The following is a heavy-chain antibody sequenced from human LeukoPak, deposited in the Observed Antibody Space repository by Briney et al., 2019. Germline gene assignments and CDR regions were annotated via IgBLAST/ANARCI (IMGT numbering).Heavy chain of an antibody. Sequence: GGSLRLSCAASGFTFDDYGMSWVRQAPGKGLEWVAVIWYDGSNKYYADSVKGRFTISRDNSKNTLYLQMNSLRAEDTAVYYCARGNGVCCEYYYYGMDVWGQGTTVTVSS. CDR1: GFTFDDYG. V-gene: IGHV3-33*08. J-gene: IGHJ6*02. CDR3: ARGNGVCCEYYYYGMDV. D-gene: IGHD2-8*01. CDR2: IWYDGSNK.